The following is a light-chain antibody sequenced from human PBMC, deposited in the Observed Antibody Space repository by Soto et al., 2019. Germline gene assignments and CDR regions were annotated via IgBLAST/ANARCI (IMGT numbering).Light chain of an antibody. CDR2: GAS. Sequence: EIVLTQSPGTLSLSPGERATLSCRASQSVSSSFLAWYQQKPGQAPRLLIHGASTRATGVPDRFSGSGSGTDFTPTISRMESEDSVVYYCQQYGSSPMYTFGPGTKLEIK. V-gene: IGKV3-20*01. CDR1: QSVSSSF. CDR3: QQYGSSPMYT. J-gene: IGKJ2*01.